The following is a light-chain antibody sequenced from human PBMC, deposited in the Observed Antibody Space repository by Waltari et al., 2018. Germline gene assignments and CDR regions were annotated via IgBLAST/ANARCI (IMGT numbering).Light chain of an antibody. Sequence: EIVLTQSPGTLSLSPVERATLSCRASQSVSKYLAWYQQKPGQAPRLLIYDASTRATGIPDRFSATGWGTDFSLSISRLEPEDFAVYYCQKYGTLPATFGQGTKVQMK. CDR1: QSVSKY. J-gene: IGKJ1*01. CDR2: DAS. CDR3: QKYGTLPAT. V-gene: IGKV3-20*01.